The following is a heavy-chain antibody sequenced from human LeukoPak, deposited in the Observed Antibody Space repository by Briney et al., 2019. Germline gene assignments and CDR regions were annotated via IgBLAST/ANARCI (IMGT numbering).Heavy chain of an antibody. CDR2: INHSGST. J-gene: IGHJ4*02. CDR1: GGSFSGYY. D-gene: IGHD6-19*01. CDR3: ERERRPRYSSGWYFGY. V-gene: IGHV4-34*01. Sequence: SDTLSLACAVYGGSFSGYYGSWIRQPPGKGVEGIGEINHSGSTNYNPSLKRRVTISLDTSKKQFYLKLRSVTAADTAVYYCERERRPRYSSGWYFGYWGQGTLVTVSS.